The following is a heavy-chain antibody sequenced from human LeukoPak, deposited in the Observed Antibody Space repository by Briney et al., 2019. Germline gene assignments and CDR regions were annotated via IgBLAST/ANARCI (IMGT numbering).Heavy chain of an antibody. CDR1: GFTFSSYS. Sequence: GGSLRLSCAASGFTFSSYSMNWVRQAPGKGLEWVSYISSSSSTIYYADSVKGRYTISRDNAKNSLYLQMNSLRAEDTAVYYCARDPTVVIRAFDYWGQGTLVTVSS. J-gene: IGHJ4*02. CDR3: ARDPTVVIRAFDY. CDR2: ISSSSSTI. D-gene: IGHD4-23*01. V-gene: IGHV3-48*01.